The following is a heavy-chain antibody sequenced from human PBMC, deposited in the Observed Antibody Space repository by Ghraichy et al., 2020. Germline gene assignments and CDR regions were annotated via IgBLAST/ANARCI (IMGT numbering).Heavy chain of an antibody. J-gene: IGHJ4*02. CDR1: GGSISGYY. CDR2: INHSGST. CDR3: ARADNTAMVSPFDY. Sequence: SCAVYGGSISGYYWSWIRQPPGKGLEWIGEINHSGSTNYNPSLKSRVTMSVDKSKNQFSLKLTSVTAADTAVYYCARADNTAMVSPFDYWGQGTLVTVSS. D-gene: IGHD5-18*01. V-gene: IGHV4-34*01.